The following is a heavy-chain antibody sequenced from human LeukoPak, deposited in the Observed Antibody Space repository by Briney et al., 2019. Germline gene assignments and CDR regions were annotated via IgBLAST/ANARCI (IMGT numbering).Heavy chain of an antibody. J-gene: IGHJ4*02. Sequence: GGSPRLSCAASGFTFSSYAMSWVRQAPGKGLEWVSAISGSGGSTCYADSVKGRFTISRDNSKNTLYLQMNSLRAEDTAVYYCAKVQYYYDSSGSLGYYFDYWGQGTLVTVSS. CDR2: ISGSGGST. V-gene: IGHV3-23*01. CDR3: AKVQYYYDSSGSLGYYFDY. D-gene: IGHD3-22*01. CDR1: GFTFSSYA.